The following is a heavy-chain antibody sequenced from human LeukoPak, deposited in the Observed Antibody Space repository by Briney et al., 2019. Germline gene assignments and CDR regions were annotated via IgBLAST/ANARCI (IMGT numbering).Heavy chain of an antibody. CDR1: GGSISTYS. CDR3: ARAQSSGWPHMFDP. CDR2: IYYSGST. D-gene: IGHD6-19*01. Sequence: PSETLSLTCTVSGGSISTYSWTWIRQPPGKGLEWIGNIYYSGSTNYNPSLKSRVTISIDTSKNQFSLKVSSVTAADTAVYYCARAQSSGWPHMFDPWGQGNLVTVPS. V-gene: IGHV4-59*01. J-gene: IGHJ5*02.